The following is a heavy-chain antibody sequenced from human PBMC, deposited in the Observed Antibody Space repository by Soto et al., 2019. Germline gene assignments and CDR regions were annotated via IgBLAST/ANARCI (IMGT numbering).Heavy chain of an antibody. CDR3: ARGQFHHVSNYYYALDV. Sequence: QVQLVQYGAEVKKPGSSVKVSCKASGGTFSSYAISWVRQAPGQGLEWMGGFIPMFNRPHSARKFQGRVTITADQSTRTAYMDLSSLRSEDTAVHYCARGQFHHVSNYYYALDVWGQGTTVTVSS. CDR1: GGTFSSYA. J-gene: IGHJ6*02. V-gene: IGHV1-69*01. CDR2: FIPMFNRP.